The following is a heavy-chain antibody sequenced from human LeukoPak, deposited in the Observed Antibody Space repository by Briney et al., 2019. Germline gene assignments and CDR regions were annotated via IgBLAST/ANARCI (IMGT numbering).Heavy chain of an antibody. CDR3: AINLPANRRFQH. D-gene: IGHD1-14*01. CDR2: IIPIFGTA. CDR1: GGTFSSYA. V-gene: IGHV1-69*05. Sequence: SVKVSCKASGGTFSSYAISWVRQAPGQGLEWMGGIIPIFGTANYAQKFQGRVTITTDESTSTAYMELSSLRSEDTAVYYCAINLPANRRFQHWGQGTLVTVSS. J-gene: IGHJ1*01.